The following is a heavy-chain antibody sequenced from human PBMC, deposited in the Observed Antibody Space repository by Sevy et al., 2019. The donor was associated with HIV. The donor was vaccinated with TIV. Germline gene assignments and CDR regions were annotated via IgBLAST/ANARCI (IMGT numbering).Heavy chain of an antibody. CDR1: GFSFSYYG. CDR3: ANAYSGSYSHSYLYALDV. CDR2: ISHDEINE. D-gene: IGHD1-26*01. Sequence: GGSLRLSCTGSGFSFSYYGIHWVRQAPGKGLDRVALISHDEINEYYADSVKGRFTISRDNSKNTVYLEMNRLRNEDTAIYFCANAYSGSYSHSYLYALDVWGQGTTVTVSS. J-gene: IGHJ6*02. V-gene: IGHV3-30*18.